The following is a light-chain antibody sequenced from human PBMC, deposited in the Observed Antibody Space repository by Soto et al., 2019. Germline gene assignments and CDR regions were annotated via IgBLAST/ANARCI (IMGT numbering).Light chain of an antibody. J-gene: IGLJ3*02. Sequence: QSVLTQPASVTGSPGQSITISCTGFSGDIDYNRVSWYQQYSGTAPKLIISEVTNRPSGVSGRFSGSRSGNTASLTISGLQHDEEADSYRSPYTVRSSSAFGGGTKVNV. V-gene: IGLV2-14*01. CDR1: SGDIDYNR. CDR2: EVT. CDR3: SPYTVRSSSA.